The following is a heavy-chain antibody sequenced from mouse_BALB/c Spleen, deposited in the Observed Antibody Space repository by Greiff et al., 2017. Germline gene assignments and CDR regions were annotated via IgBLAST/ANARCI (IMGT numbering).Heavy chain of an antibody. CDR1: GFSLTSYG. Sequence: VQVVESGPGLVAPSQSLSITCTVSGFSLTSYGVHWVRQPPGKGLEWLGVIWAGGSTNYNSALMSRLSISKDNSKSQVFLKMNSLQTDDTAMYYCARGGYRYDDAMDYWGEGTSVTVSS. CDR2: IWAGGST. V-gene: IGHV2-9*02. J-gene: IGHJ4*01. CDR3: ARGGYRYDDAMDY. D-gene: IGHD2-14*01.